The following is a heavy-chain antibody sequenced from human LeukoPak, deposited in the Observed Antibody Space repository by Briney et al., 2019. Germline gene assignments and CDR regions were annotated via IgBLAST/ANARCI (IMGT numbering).Heavy chain of an antibody. CDR2: INTNTGNP. CDR1: GYTFTSYA. J-gene: IGHJ4*02. D-gene: IGHD2-21*01. V-gene: IGHV7-4-1*02. CDR3: ARSGDIVVGKGIDY. Sequence: GASVKVSCKASGYTFTSYAMNWVRQAPGQGLEWMGWINTNTGNPTYAQGFTGHFVFSLDTSVTTAYPQISSLKAEDTAVYYCARSGDIVVGKGIDYWGQGTLVTVSS.